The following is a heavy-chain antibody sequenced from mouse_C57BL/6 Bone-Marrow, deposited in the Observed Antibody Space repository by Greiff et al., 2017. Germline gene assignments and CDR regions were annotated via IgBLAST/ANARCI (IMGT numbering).Heavy chain of an antibody. CDR2: IHPNSGST. CDR3: ARPPLYYSNYNY. V-gene: IGHV1-64*01. Sequence: QVQLQQPGAELVKPGASVKLSCKASGYTFTSYWMHWVKQRPGQGLEWIGMIHPNSGSTNYNEKFKSKATLTVDKSSSTAYMQLSSLTSEDSAVYYCARPPLYYSNYNYWGQGTTLTVSS. D-gene: IGHD2-5*01. J-gene: IGHJ2*01. CDR1: GYTFTSYW.